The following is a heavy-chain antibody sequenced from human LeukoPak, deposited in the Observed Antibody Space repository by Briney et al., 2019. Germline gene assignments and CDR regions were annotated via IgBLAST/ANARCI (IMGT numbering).Heavy chain of an antibody. D-gene: IGHD5-18*01. CDR1: GGSISSYY. V-gene: IGHV4-59*08. CDR3: ASHMAYSYGGAFDI. J-gene: IGHJ3*02. CDR2: IYYSGST. Sequence: PSETLSLTCTVSGGSISSYYWSWIRQPPGEGLEWIGYIYYSGSTNYNSSLKSRVTISVDTSKNQFSLKLSSVTAADTAVYYCASHMAYSYGGAFDIWGQGTMVTVSS.